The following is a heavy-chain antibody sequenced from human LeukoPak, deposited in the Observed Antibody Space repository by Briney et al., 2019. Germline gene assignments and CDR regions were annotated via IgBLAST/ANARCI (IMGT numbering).Heavy chain of an antibody. D-gene: IGHD3-22*01. CDR1: GYTFTSYG. Sequence: ASVKVSCKASGYTFTSYGISWVRQAPGQGLEWMGWISAYNGNTNYAQKLQGRVTMTTDTSTSTAYMELRSLRSDDTAVYYCARANPYYYDSSGYNPTDAFDIWGQGTMVTVFS. CDR3: ARANPYYYDSSGYNPTDAFDI. CDR2: ISAYNGNT. J-gene: IGHJ3*02. V-gene: IGHV1-18*01.